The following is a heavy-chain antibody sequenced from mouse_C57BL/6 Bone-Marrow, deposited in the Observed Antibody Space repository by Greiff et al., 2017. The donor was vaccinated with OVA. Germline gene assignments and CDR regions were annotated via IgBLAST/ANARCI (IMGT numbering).Heavy chain of an antibody. CDR1: GYTFTSYW. CDR3: AKDDYDDGTWFAY. V-gene: IGHV1-69*01. J-gene: IGHJ3*01. Sequence: QVQLQQPGAELVMPGASVKLSCKASGYTFTSYWMHWVKQRPGQGLEWIGEIDPSDSYNNYNQKFKGKSTLTVDKSSSTAYMQLSSLTSEDSAVYYCAKDDYDDGTWFAYWGQGTLVTVSA. D-gene: IGHD2-4*01. CDR2: IDPSDSYN.